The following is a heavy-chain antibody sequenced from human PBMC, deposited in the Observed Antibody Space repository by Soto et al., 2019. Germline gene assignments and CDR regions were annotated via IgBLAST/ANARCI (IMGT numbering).Heavy chain of an antibody. CDR1: GFSFSTYA. J-gene: IGHJ4*02. CDR3: AKGRCSGTSCYSDY. V-gene: IGHV3-23*01. CDR2: VSGGGGVT. Sequence: GGSLRLSCAASGFSFSTYAMNWVRQAPGKGLEWVSGVSGGGGVTNYADSVKGRFTISRDNSKNTVYLQMNGLRAEDTAIYYCAKGRCSGTSCYSDYWGQGTLVTVSS. D-gene: IGHD2-15*01.